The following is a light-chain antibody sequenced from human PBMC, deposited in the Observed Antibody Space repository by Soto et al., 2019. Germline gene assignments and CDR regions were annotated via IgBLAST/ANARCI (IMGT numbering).Light chain of an antibody. Sequence: QSVLTQPASVSGSPGQSITLSCTGSSNDIGAYKYVSWYQHHPGKAPKLIIFEVSNRPSGVSNRFSGSKSGNTASLTISGLQAEDEADYYCSSYTSGSTLDVFGPGTKVTVL. CDR1: SNDIGAYKY. CDR3: SSYTSGSTLDV. V-gene: IGLV2-14*01. J-gene: IGLJ1*01. CDR2: EVS.